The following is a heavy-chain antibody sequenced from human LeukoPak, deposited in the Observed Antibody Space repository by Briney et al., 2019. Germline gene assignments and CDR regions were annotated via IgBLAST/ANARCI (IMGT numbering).Heavy chain of an antibody. D-gene: IGHD6-19*01. CDR1: GYTFTSYG. Sequence: ASVKVSCKASGYTFTSYGISWVRQAPGQGLEWMGRISAYNGNTNYAQKLQGRVTMTTDTSTSTAYMELRSLRSDDTAVYYCARVGGGTAGDYYYYYYMDVWGKGTTVTVPS. CDR3: ARVGGGTAGDYYYYYYMDV. V-gene: IGHV1-18*01. J-gene: IGHJ6*03. CDR2: ISAYNGNT.